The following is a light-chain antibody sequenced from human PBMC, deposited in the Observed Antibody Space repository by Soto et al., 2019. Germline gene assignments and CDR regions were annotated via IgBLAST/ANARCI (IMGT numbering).Light chain of an antibody. V-gene: IGKV1-5*03. CDR3: QQYNSYSPWT. J-gene: IGKJ1*01. CDR1: QSISNW. CDR2: KAS. Sequence: DIQMTQSPSTLSASVGDRVTITCRASQSISNWLAWYQQKPGKAPKLLIYKASSLESEVPSRFSGSGSGTEFTLTISSLQPDDFATYYCQQYNSYSPWTFCQGTKVEIK.